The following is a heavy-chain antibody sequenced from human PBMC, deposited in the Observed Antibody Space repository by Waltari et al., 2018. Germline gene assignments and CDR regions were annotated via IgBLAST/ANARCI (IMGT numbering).Heavy chain of an antibody. CDR1: GDSIISSSFQ. CDR3: ARSGNYDILTGYSPDAFDV. D-gene: IGHD3-9*01. CDR2: IASSATI. V-gene: IGHV4-39*01. J-gene: IGHJ3*01. Sequence: QVQLQESGPGLVKPSATLSLTCSVSGDSIISSSFQLAWLRPPPGKGLEWIGTIASSATIYYNPSLNRRVTISEDTSKNQVSLRLRSVTAADTAVYYCARSGNYDILTGYSPDAFDVWGQGTMVTVSS.